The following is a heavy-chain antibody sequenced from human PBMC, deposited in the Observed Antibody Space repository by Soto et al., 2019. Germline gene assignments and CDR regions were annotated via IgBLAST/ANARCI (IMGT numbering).Heavy chain of an antibody. V-gene: IGHV5-51*01. CDR1: GYRFTNYW. Sequence: GESLKISCKGSGYRFTNYWIGWVRQMPGKGLEWMGIIYPGDSDTRYSPSFQGQVTISADKSISTAYLQWSSLKASDTAMYYCASITIFGVVIILSYYYGMDVWGQGTTVTVSS. J-gene: IGHJ6*02. D-gene: IGHD3-3*01. CDR3: ASITIFGVVIILSYYYGMDV. CDR2: IYPGDSDT.